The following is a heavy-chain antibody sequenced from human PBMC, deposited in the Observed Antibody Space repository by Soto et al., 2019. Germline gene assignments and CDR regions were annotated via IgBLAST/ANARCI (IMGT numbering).Heavy chain of an antibody. CDR2: IIPIFGTA. Sequence: QVQLVQSGAEVKKPGSSVKVSCKASGGTFSSYAISWVRQAPGQGLEWMGGIIPIFGTANYAQKFQGRVTITADESTSTAYMELSSVRSEDTAVYYCARDLFGEFDYYYGMDVWGQGTTVTVSS. J-gene: IGHJ6*02. CDR3: ARDLFGEFDYYYGMDV. V-gene: IGHV1-69*01. CDR1: GGTFSSYA. D-gene: IGHD3-10*02.